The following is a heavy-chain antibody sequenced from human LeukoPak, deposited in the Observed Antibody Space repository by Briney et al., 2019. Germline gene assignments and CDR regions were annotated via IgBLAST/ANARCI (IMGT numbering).Heavy chain of an antibody. Sequence: ASGFSXXSYSMNWVRQAPGKGLEWVSSISSSSRYRYYAASVKGRFTISRDNAKNSLYLQMNSLRAEDTAVYYCARESSDWFSDAFDIWGQGTVVTVSS. CDR2: ISSSSRYR. J-gene: IGHJ3*02. V-gene: IGHV3-21*01. D-gene: IGHD6-19*01. CDR1: GFSXXSYS. CDR3: ARESSDWFSDAFDI.